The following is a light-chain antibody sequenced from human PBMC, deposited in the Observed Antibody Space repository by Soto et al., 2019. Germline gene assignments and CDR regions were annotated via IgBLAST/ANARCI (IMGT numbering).Light chain of an antibody. J-gene: IGKJ3*01. CDR1: QSVSIY. CDR3: QQRTNWPRSFT. CDR2: DTS. V-gene: IGKV3-11*01. Sequence: EIVLTQSPATLSLSPGERATLSCSASQSVSIYLAWYQQKPGQAPRLLIYDTSKRATGIPARFSGSVSGTDFTLSIISLEPEDFAGYYCQQRTNWPRSFTFGPGTKVDIK.